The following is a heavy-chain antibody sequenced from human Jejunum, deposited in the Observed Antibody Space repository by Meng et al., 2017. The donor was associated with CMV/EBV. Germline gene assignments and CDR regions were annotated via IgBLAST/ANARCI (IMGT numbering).Heavy chain of an antibody. Sequence: FIFSTYSMHWVRQTPVKGLEWVAFIRFDGNDKRYVDSVKCRFTISRDNSKDTVYLEMNSLRLEDTAVYYCAKDFYSDFLGEVFDYWGQGTLVTVSS. J-gene: IGHJ4*02. CDR1: FIFSTYS. CDR2: IRFDGNDK. V-gene: IGHV3-30*02. D-gene: IGHD2-15*01. CDR3: AKDFYSDFLGEVFDY.